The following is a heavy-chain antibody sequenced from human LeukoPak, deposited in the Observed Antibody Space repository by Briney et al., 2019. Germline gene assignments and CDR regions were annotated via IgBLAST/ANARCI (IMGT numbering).Heavy chain of an antibody. CDR3: ARDKVIELFLLGVGNFDY. J-gene: IGHJ4*02. CDR2: INPSGGST. CDR1: GYIFTSYY. Sequence: GASVKVSCKASGYIFTSYYIHWVRQAPGQGLEWMGIINPSGGSTIYAQNFQGRVTMTRDMSTSTVDMELSSLKSEDTAVYYCARDKVIELFLLGVGNFDYWGQGTLVTVSS. V-gene: IGHV1-46*01. D-gene: IGHD3-9*01.